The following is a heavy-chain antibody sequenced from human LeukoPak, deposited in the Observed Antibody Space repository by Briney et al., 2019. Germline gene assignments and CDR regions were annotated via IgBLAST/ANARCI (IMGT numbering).Heavy chain of an antibody. Sequence: GGSLRLSCAASGFTFSTYSMNWVRQAPGKGLEWVSSISSSSIYLYYANSVKGRFTISRDNADNYLYLQMNSLRAEDTAVCYCARSRTTVTKDALDYWGQGTLVTVSS. CDR1: GFTFSTYS. J-gene: IGHJ4*02. D-gene: IGHD4-17*01. CDR2: ISSSSIYL. CDR3: ARSRTTVTKDALDY. V-gene: IGHV3-21*01.